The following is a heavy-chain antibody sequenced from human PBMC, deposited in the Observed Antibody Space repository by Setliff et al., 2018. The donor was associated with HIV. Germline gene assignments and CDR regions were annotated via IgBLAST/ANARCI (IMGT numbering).Heavy chain of an antibody. J-gene: IGHJ4*02. CDR1: GESFSPYY. D-gene: IGHD3-3*01. CDR3: VRGANFYTPRKSIFDH. V-gene: IGHV4-34*01. Sequence: SETLSLTCAVYGESFSPYYWNWIRQSPGKGLEWIGEISHSGSSNYSPSLESRLTISVDTSKNQVSLKLNSVTAADSAVYYCVRGANFYTPRKSIFDHWGQGVLVTVPQ. CDR2: ISHSGSS.